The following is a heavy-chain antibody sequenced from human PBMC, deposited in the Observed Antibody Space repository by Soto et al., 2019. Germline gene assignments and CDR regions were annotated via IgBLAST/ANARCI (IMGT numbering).Heavy chain of an antibody. CDR3: ARAEYCSGGSCYQRPYGTFHY. J-gene: IGHJ4*02. V-gene: IGHV1-69*02. D-gene: IGHD2-15*01. CDR2: IIPILGIA. CDR1: GGTFSSYT. Sequence: SVKVSCKASGGTFSSYTISWVRQAPGQGLEWMGRIIPILGIANYAQKFQGRVTITADKSTSTAYMELSSLRSEDTAVYYCARAEYCSGGSCYQRPYGTFHYWGKGTLVTVSS.